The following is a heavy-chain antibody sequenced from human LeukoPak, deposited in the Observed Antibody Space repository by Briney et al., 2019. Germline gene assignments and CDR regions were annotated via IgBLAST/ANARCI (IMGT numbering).Heavy chain of an antibody. CDR1: GFSLSTSGVG. D-gene: IGHD2/OR15-2a*01. V-gene: IGHV2-5*02. CDR3: AHNSGSMYYFDY. CDR2: IYWDDDK. J-gene: IGHJ4*02. Sequence: SGPTLVKPTQALTLTCTFSGFSLSTSGVGVGWIRQPPGKALEWLALIYWDDDKRYSPSLKSRLTITKDTSKNQVVLTMTNMDPVDTATYYCAHNSGSMYYFDYWGQGTLVTVSS.